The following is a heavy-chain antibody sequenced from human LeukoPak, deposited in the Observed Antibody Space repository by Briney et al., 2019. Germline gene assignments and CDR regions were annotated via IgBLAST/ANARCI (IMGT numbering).Heavy chain of an antibody. Sequence: GGSLRLSCAASGFTFSSYEMNWVRQAPGKGLKWVSYISSGGATRYYADSVKGRFTISRDNAKNSLYLQMNSLGAEDTAVYYCAKAESYGDGFHWFDPWGQGTLVTVSS. J-gene: IGHJ5*02. CDR1: GFTFSSYE. CDR2: ISSGGATR. V-gene: IGHV3-48*03. D-gene: IGHD4-17*01. CDR3: AKAESYGDGFHWFDP.